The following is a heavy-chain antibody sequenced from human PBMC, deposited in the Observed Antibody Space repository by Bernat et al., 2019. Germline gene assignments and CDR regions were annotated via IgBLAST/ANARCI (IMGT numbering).Heavy chain of an antibody. CDR1: GFTCTSSA. D-gene: IGHD1-1*01. Sequence: QMQLVQSGPEVKKPGTSVKVSCKASGFTCTSSAMQWVLQARGQRLGWIGWTAVGSGNTNYEQKLQERVTITRDMSTSTAYMELRSLRSEDTAVYYCAADQGTDWNGQGYFDYWGQGTLVTVSS. J-gene: IGHJ4*02. V-gene: IGHV1-58*02. CDR3: AADQGTDWNGQGYFDY. CDR2: TAVGSGNT.